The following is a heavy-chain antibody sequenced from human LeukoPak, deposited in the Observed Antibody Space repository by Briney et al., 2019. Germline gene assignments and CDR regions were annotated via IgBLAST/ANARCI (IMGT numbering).Heavy chain of an antibody. CDR3: ARGATYYYDSSGYRY. Sequence: ASVKVSCKASGDPFTGHYVHWVRQAPGQGLEWMGWISPNTGGTNFAQNFQGRVTMTRDTSITTAYMELTSLRSDDTAVYYCARGATYYYDSSGYRYWGQGTLVTVSS. D-gene: IGHD3-22*01. CDR1: GDPFTGHY. V-gene: IGHV1-2*02. CDR2: ISPNTGGT. J-gene: IGHJ4*02.